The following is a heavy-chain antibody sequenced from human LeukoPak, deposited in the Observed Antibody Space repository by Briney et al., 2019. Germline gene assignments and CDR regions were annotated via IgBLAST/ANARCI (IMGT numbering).Heavy chain of an antibody. J-gene: IGHJ3*02. CDR3: AREYGEGNIVVVRDAFDI. Sequence: SQTLSLTCTVSGGSISSGGYYWSGIRQPPGKGLEWIGYIYHSGSTYYNPSLKSRVTISVDRSKNQFPLKLSSVTAADTAVYYCAREYGEGNIVVVRDAFDIWGQGTMVTVSS. V-gene: IGHV4-30-2*01. D-gene: IGHD2-2*01. CDR1: GGSISSGGYY. CDR2: IYHSGST.